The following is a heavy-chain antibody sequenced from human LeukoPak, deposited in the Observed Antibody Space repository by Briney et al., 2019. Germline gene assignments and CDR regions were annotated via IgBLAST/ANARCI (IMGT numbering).Heavy chain of an antibody. J-gene: IGHJ1*01. D-gene: IGHD3-22*01. CDR3: ARVGLSSGYAEYFQH. CDR2: TYYSGST. CDR1: GGSISTYY. Sequence: SETLSLTCTVSGGSISTYYWSWIRQPPGKGLEWIGYTYYSGSTYYNPSLKSRVTISVDTSKNQFSLKLSSVTAADTAVYYCARVGLSSGYAEYFQHWGQGTLVTVSS. V-gene: IGHV4-59*08.